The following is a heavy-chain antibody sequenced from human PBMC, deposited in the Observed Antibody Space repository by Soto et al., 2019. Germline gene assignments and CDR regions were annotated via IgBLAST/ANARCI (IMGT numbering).Heavy chain of an antibody. CDR1: GYTFTSYG. Sequence: PVKVSCKASGYTFTSYGISWVRQAPGQGLERMGGIIPIFGTANYAQKIQGRVTITADESTSTAYMELSSLRSEDTAVYYCARDLPQRITIFGVVRGYYYYGMDVWGQGTTVTVSS. D-gene: IGHD3-3*01. CDR2: IIPIFGTA. V-gene: IGHV1-69*13. CDR3: ARDLPQRITIFGVVRGYYYYGMDV. J-gene: IGHJ6*02.